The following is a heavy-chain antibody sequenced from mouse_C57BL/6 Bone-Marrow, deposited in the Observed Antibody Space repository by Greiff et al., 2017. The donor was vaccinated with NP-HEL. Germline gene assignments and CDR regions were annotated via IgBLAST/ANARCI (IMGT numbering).Heavy chain of an antibody. V-gene: IGHV1-69*01. D-gene: IGHD1-1*01. J-gene: IGHJ1*03. CDR3: ARNLLLRRYFDV. Sequence: VQLQQPGAELVMPGASVKLSCKASGYTFTSYWMHWVKQRPGQGLEWIGEIDPSDSYTNYNQKFKGKSTLTVDKSSSTAYMQLSSLTSEDSAVYYCARNLLLRRYFDVWGTGTTVTVSS. CDR1: GYTFTSYW. CDR2: IDPSDSYT.